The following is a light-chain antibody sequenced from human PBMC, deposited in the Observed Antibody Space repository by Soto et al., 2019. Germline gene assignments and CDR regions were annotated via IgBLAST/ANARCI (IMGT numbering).Light chain of an antibody. CDR2: WAS. CDR1: HSVPSSHNNKNC. CDR3: QHYDTIPRT. J-gene: IGKJ1*01. V-gene: IGKV4-1*01. Sequence: SVTTHSPDSIAVSLCARSTINRKYSHSVPSSHNNKNCLAWYQQKSGQPPKLIIYWASTRESGVPDRFSGSGSGTDFTLTISSLQAEDVAAYYCQHYDTIPRTFGQGTKVDI.